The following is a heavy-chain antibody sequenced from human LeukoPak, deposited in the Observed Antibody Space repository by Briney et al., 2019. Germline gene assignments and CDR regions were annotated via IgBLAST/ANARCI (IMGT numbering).Heavy chain of an antibody. J-gene: IGHJ5*02. CDR1: GFTFSSYW. V-gene: IGHV3-74*01. D-gene: IGHD3-22*01. CDR2: INSDGSST. Sequence: GGSLRLSCAASGFTFSSYWMHWVRQAPGRGLVWVSRINSDGSSTSYADSVKGRFTISRDNSKNTLYLQMNSLRAEDTAVYYCARDLRDTMISNWFDPWGQGTLVTVSS. CDR3: ARDLRDTMISNWFDP.